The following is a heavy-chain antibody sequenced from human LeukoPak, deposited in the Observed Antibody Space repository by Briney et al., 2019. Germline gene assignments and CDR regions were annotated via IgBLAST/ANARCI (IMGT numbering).Heavy chain of an antibody. CDR2: IYTSGST. CDR1: GGSISSYY. V-gene: IGHV4-4*07. J-gene: IGHJ6*03. CDR3: ARGSDCTNGVCYPNEGYYYYMDV. D-gene: IGHD2-8*01. Sequence: SETLSLTCTVSGGSISSYYWSWIRQPAGKGLEWIGRIYTSGSTNYNPSLKSRVTMSVDTSKNQFSLKLSSVTAADTAVYYCARGSDCTNGVCYPNEGYYYYMDVWGKGTTVTVSS.